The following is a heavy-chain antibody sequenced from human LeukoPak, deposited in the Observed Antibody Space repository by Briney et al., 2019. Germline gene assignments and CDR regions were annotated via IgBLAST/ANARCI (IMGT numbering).Heavy chain of an antibody. V-gene: IGHV3-7*01. CDR1: GFTFSSDW. D-gene: IGHD5/OR15-5a*01. J-gene: IGHJ4*02. CDR2: IKQDGSEK. Sequence: GGSLRLSCAASGFTFSSDWMSCVRQAPGKGLEWVANIKQDGSEKYYVDSVKGRFTISRDNAKNSLYLQMNSLRAEDTAVYYCARAVLGDYFDYWGQGTLVTVSS. CDR3: ARAVLGDYFDY.